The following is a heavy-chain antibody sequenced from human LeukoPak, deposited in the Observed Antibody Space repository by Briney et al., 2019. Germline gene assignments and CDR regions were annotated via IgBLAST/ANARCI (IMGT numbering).Heavy chain of an antibody. CDR1: GGTFSSYA. Sequence: ASVKVSCKASGGTFSSYAISWVRQAPGQGLEWMGWINPNSGGTNYAQKFQGRVTMTRDTSISTAYMELSRLRSDDTAVYYCARRYYDSSGYYQFFDYWGQGTLVTVSS. CDR2: INPNSGGT. V-gene: IGHV1-2*02. D-gene: IGHD3-22*01. J-gene: IGHJ4*02. CDR3: ARRYYDSSGYYQFFDY.